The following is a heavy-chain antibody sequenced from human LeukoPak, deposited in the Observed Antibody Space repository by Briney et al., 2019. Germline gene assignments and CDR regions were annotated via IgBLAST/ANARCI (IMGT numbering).Heavy chain of an antibody. D-gene: IGHD3-10*01. V-gene: IGHV3-23*01. CDR2: ISSSGGST. CDR3: ARLAVRGAPSYFDY. CDR1: GFSFSSYA. Sequence: GGSLRLSCAASGFSFSSYAMSWVRQAPGNGLEWVSTISSSGGSTYYADSVKGRFTISRDNSKSTLYLQMNSLRAEDTAVYYCARLAVRGAPSYFDYWGQGTLVTVSS. J-gene: IGHJ4*02.